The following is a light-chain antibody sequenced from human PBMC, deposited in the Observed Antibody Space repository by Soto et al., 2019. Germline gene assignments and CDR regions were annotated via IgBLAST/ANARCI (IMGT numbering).Light chain of an antibody. J-gene: IGLJ1*01. CDR2: DVN. V-gene: IGLV2-8*01. CDR3: VSFAGGTYV. CDR1: SSDVGAYIF. Sequence: QSVLTQPPSASGSPGQSVTISCTGTSSDVGAYIFVSWYQQHPGKAPKLMVYDVNRRPPGVPDRFFGSKSGNPASLTVSGLQAEDEADYYCVSFAGGTYVFGTGTKLTVL.